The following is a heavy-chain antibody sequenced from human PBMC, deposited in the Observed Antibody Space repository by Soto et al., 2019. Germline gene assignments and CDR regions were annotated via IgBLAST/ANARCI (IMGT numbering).Heavy chain of an antibody. V-gene: IGHV1-3*01. CDR2: INAGNGNT. D-gene: IGHD6-6*01. CDR3: ARDPAKYSSSSLGLRYYYYYMDV. CDR1: GYTFTSYA. Sequence: ASVKVSCKASGYTFTSYAMHWVRQAPGQRLEWMGWINAGNGNTKYSQKFQGRVTITRDTSASTAYMELSSLRSEDTAVYYCARDPAKYSSSSLGLRYYYYYMDVWGKGTTVTVSS. J-gene: IGHJ6*03.